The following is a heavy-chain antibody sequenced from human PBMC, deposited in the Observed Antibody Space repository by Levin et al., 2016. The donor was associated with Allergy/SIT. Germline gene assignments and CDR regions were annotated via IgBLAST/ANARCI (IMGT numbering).Heavy chain of an antibody. CDR1: GYTFTGYY. Sequence: ASVKVSCKASGYTFTGYYMHWVRQAPGQGLEWMGWINPNSGGTNYAQKFQGRVTMTRNTSISTAYMELSSLRSEDTAVYYCARGLAAPGPNWFDPWGQGTLVTVSS. D-gene: IGHD6-13*01. CDR3: ARGLAAPGPNWFDP. J-gene: IGHJ5*02. V-gene: IGHV1-2*02. CDR2: INPNSGGT.